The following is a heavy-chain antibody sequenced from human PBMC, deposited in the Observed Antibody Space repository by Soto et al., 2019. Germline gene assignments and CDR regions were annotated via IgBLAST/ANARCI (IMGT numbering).Heavy chain of an antibody. V-gene: IGHV4-59*01. J-gene: IGHJ3*02. D-gene: IGHD6-6*01. CDR3: ARVRAAARSDYAFDI. Sequence: PSETLSLTCTVSGGSISSYYWSWIRQPPGKGLEWIGYIYYSGSTNYNPSLKSRVTISVDTSKNQFSLKLSSVTAADTAVYYCARVRAAARSDYAFDIWGQGTMVTVSS. CDR2: IYYSGST. CDR1: GGSISSYY.